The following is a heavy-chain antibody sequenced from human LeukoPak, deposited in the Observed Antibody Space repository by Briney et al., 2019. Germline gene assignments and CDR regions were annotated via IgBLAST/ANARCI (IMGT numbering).Heavy chain of an antibody. Sequence: GGSLRLSCAASGNYWMHWVRQAPGKGLVWVSHINSDGSWTSYADSMKGRFTISKDNAKNTVYLQMNNLRAEDTAVYYCVSFYETDWGRGTLVTVSS. CDR3: VSFYETD. CDR1: GNYW. V-gene: IGHV3-74*01. J-gene: IGHJ4*02. CDR2: INSDGSWT. D-gene: IGHD3-22*01.